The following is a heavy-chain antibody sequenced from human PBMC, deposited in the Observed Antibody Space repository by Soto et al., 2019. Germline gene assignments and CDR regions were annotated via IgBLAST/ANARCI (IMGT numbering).Heavy chain of an antibody. J-gene: IGHJ4*02. Sequence: EVQLVESGGGLVKPGGSLRLSCAASGFTFSSHSMNWVRQAPGKGLEWVASITTSSSSIYFADSLKGRFTISRDNAKNSLLLQINSLRAEATAVYSCARSMSGFSSGKSDYWGQGTLVIVSS. CDR1: GFTFSSHS. CDR3: ARSMSGFSSGKSDY. V-gene: IGHV3-21*02. D-gene: IGHD5-18*01. CDR2: ITTSSSSI.